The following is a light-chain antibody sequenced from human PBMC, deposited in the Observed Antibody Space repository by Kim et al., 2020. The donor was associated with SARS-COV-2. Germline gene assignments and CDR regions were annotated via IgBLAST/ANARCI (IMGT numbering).Light chain of an antibody. J-gene: IGLJ2*01. CDR1: SLRTYY. Sequence: SSELTQDPAVSVALGQTVRITCQGDSLRTYYASWYQLKPGQAPLLLIYDKNIRTSGIPDRFSGSSSGNTASLTITAAQAEDEADYYCNSRRGSSDDHVLFGAGTQLTVL. CDR2: DKN. V-gene: IGLV3-19*01. CDR3: NSRRGSSDDHVL.